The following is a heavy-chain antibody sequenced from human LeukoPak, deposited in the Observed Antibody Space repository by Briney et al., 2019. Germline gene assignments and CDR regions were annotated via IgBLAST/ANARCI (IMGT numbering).Heavy chain of an antibody. CDR3: ARDRDSSSWYRDAFDI. V-gene: IGHV3-20*04. D-gene: IGHD6-13*01. J-gene: IGHJ3*02. Sequence: GVSLRLSCAASGFTFDDYGMSWVRQAPGKGLEWVSGINWNGGSTGHAESVTGRFTISKDNAKNPLYLRMNSLRAEDTALYYCARDRDSSSWYRDAFDIWGQGTMVTVFS. CDR1: GFTFDDYG. CDR2: INWNGGST.